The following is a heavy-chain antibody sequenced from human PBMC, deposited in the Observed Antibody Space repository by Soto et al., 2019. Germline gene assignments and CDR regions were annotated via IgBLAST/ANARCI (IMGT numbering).Heavy chain of an antibody. CDR1: GGSFSGYY. D-gene: IGHD2-15*01. CDR3: ARAAPRYCSGGSCCSGREY. Sequence: SETLSLTCAVYGGSFSGYYWSWIRQPPGKGLEWIGEINHSGSTNYNPSLKSRVTISVDTSKNQFSLKLSSVTAADTAVYYCARAAPRYCSGGSCCSGREYWGQGTLVTVSS. V-gene: IGHV4-34*01. CDR2: INHSGST. J-gene: IGHJ4*02.